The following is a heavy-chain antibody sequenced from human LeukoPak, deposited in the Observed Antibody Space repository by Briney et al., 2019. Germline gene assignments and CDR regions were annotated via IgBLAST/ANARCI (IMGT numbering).Heavy chain of an antibody. Sequence: GGSLRLSCAASGFTFSSYAMHWVRQAPGKGLEWVAVISYDGSNKYYADSVKGRFTISRDNSKNTLHLQMNSLRAEDTVVYYCARGAAVALDYWGQGTLVTVSS. V-gene: IGHV3-30*04. D-gene: IGHD6-19*01. CDR2: ISYDGSNK. CDR3: ARGAAVALDY. J-gene: IGHJ4*02. CDR1: GFTFSSYA.